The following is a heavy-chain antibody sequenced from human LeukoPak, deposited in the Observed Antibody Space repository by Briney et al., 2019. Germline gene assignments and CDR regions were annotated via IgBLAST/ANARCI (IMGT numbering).Heavy chain of an antibody. V-gene: IGHV3-23*01. J-gene: IGHJ3*02. CDR2: ISGSGGST. CDR1: GFTFSSYA. Sequence: GGSLRLSCAASGFTFSSYAMSWVRQAPGKGLEWVSAISGSGGSTYYADSVKGRFTISRDNSKNTLYLQMNSLRAEDTAVYYCAKDLAIVVVPAPRDAFDIWGQGTMVTVSS. CDR3: AKDLAIVVVPAPRDAFDI. D-gene: IGHD2-2*01.